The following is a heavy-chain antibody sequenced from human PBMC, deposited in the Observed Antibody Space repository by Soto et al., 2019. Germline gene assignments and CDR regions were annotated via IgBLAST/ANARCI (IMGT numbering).Heavy chain of an antibody. CDR3: ARGKVPAAAPFDC. CDR2: INWNGAST. V-gene: IGHV3-20*04. Sequence: EVQLVESGGGVVRPGGSLRLSCAASGFTFDDYVMSWVRQAPGKGLEWVSGINWNGASTAYADSVKGRFTISRDNAKNSLYLQMNSLRAEDTALYYCARGKVPAAAPFDCWGQGTLVTVSS. CDR1: GFTFDDYV. D-gene: IGHD6-13*01. J-gene: IGHJ4*02.